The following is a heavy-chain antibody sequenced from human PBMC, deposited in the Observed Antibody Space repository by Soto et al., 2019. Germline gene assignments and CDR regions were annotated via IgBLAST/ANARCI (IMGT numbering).Heavy chain of an antibody. Sequence: ASVKVSCKASGYTFTSYAMHWVRQAPGQRLEWMGWINAGNGNTKYSQKFQGRVTITRDTSASTAYMELSNLRSEDTAVYYCARDPQSSSWPDYYYYYYMDVWGKGTTVTVSS. V-gene: IGHV1-3*01. CDR1: GYTFTSYA. CDR3: ARDPQSSSWPDYYYYYYMDV. J-gene: IGHJ6*03. D-gene: IGHD6-13*01. CDR2: INAGNGNT.